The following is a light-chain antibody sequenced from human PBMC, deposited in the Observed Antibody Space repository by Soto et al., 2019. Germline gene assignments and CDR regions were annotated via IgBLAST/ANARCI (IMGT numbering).Light chain of an antibody. V-gene: IGLV1-47*01. CDR3: AAWDDSLSGVV. CDR2: RNK. CDR1: NFNIGSND. Sequence: QSVLTQPPSASGTPGQRVTISCSGSNFNIGSNDVYWYQLLPGTAPKLLICRNKQRPSGVPDRFSGSKSVTSASLAIRGLRSEDEADYYCAAWDDSLSGVVFGGGTKLTVL. J-gene: IGLJ2*01.